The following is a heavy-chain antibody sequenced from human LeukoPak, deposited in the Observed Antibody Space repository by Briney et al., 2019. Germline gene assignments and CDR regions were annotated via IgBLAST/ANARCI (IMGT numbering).Heavy chain of an antibody. D-gene: IGHD7-27*01. CDR3: ARRTGDCFDY. V-gene: IGHV3-21*01. Sequence: GGSLRLPCAASGFIFSNSNINWVRQAPGKGLEWVSSISSSSSYISYADSVKGRFTISRDNAKTSLYLQMNSLRAEDTAVYYCARRTGDCFDYWGQGTLVTVSS. CDR2: ISSSSSYI. J-gene: IGHJ4*02. CDR1: GFIFSNSN.